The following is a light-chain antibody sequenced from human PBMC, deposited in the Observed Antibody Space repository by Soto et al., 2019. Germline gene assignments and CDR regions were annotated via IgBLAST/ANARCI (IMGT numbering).Light chain of an antibody. J-gene: IGKJ2*01. CDR3: MQAMQTPYT. CDR2: LGS. CDR1: QRLLHSNGNIF. Sequence: EIVMTQSPPSLTVTPGEPASISCRSSQRLLHSNGNIFLDWYLQKPGQSPQLLIYLGSNRASGVPDRVSGSVAGTDFTLKISRVEAEDVGVYYCMQAMQTPYTFGQGTKLEIK. V-gene: IGKV2-28*01.